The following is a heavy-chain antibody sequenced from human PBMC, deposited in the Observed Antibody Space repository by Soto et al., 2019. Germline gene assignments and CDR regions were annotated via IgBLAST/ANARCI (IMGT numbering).Heavy chain of an antibody. V-gene: IGHV4-31*03. CDR1: GGSISSGGYY. CDR2: IYYSGTT. Sequence: SETLSLTCTVSGGSISSGGYYWSWIRQHPGKGLEWIGYIYYSGTTYYNPSLESRVTILVDTSKNQFSLILSSVTAADTAVYYCARDNSPTGNPWFDPWGQGTLVTVSS. J-gene: IGHJ5*02. D-gene: IGHD2-21*01. CDR3: ARDNSPTGNPWFDP.